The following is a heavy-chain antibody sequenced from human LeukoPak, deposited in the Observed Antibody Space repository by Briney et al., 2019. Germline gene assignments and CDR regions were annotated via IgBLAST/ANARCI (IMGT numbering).Heavy chain of an antibody. CDR1: GYTFTSNG. CDR2: MSPNSGDT. CDR3: ARGPPNWGYDY. V-gene: IGHV1-8*02. D-gene: IGHD7-27*01. J-gene: IGHJ4*02. Sequence: ASVKVSCTASGYTFTSNGISWVRQATGQRPEWMGWMSPNSGDTGYAQKFQDRVTMTRNTSISTAYMELSSLRSDDTAVYYCARGPPNWGYDYWGPGTLVTVSS.